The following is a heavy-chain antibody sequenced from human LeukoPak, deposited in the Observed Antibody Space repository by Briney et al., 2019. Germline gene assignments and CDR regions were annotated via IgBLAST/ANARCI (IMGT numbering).Heavy chain of an antibody. Sequence: PSETLSLTCTVSGGSISSDHWSWIRQPPGKGLEWIGYIYNSGSTNYNPSLKSRVTISVDKSKNQFSLKLSSVTAADTAVYYCARRGYCSGGTCLTFDLWGQGTLVTVSS. CDR2: IYNSGST. V-gene: IGHV4-59*08. CDR1: GGSISSDH. D-gene: IGHD2-15*01. J-gene: IGHJ4*02. CDR3: ARRGYCSGGTCLTFDL.